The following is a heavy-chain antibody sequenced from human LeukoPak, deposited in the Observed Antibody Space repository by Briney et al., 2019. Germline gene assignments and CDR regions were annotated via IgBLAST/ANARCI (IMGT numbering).Heavy chain of an antibody. CDR1: GGTFSSYA. V-gene: IGHV1-69*05. CDR3: ARDLSHRTYYDILTGYYDTYYFDY. CDR2: IIPIFGTA. D-gene: IGHD3-9*01. J-gene: IGHJ4*02. Sequence: GASVKVSCKASGGTFSSYAISWVRQAPGQGLEWMGGIIPIFGTANYAQKFQDRVTITTDESTSTAYMELSSLRSEDTAVYYCARDLSHRTYYDILTGYYDTYYFDYWGQGTLVTVSS.